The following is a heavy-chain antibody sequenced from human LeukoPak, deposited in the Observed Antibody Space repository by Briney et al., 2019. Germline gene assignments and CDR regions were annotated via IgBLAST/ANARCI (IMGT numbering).Heavy chain of an antibody. CDR3: AKDTYRGYSYGMHDAFDI. CDR1: GFTFDDYA. Sequence: LPGGSLRLSCAASGFTFDDYAMHWVRQAPGKGLEWVSVISDDGGSTYYGDSVKGRFTISRDNNKNFLFLQMNSLTTEDTAVYYCAKDTYRGYSYGMHDAFDIWGQGTTVTVSS. V-gene: IGHV3-43*02. CDR2: ISDDGGST. J-gene: IGHJ3*02. D-gene: IGHD5-18*01.